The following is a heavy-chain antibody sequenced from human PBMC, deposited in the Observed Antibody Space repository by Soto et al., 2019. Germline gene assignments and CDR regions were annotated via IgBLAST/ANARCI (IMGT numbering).Heavy chain of an antibody. CDR2: IIPIFGTA. V-gene: IGHV1-69*13. D-gene: IGHD1-26*01. CDR3: ARDRGGSYAEVSTSPFDY. J-gene: IGHJ4*02. CDR1: GGTFSSYA. Sequence: SVKVSCKASGGTFSSYAISWVRQAPGQGLEWMGGIIPIFGTANYAQKFQGRVTITADESTSTAYMELSSLRSEDTAVYYCARDRGGSYAEVSTSPFDYWGQGTLVTVSS.